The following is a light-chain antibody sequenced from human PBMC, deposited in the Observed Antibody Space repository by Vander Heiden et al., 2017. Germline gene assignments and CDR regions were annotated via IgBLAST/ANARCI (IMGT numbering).Light chain of an antibody. J-gene: IGKJ2*01. CDR2: KAS. V-gene: IGKV1-5*03. CDR3: KQYKSYPYT. Sequence: DILMTQSPSSPSASVGDRVTSTCRASQSVNIWLAWYLQKPGKAPKVLINKASSLESGVPSRFRGSGSGTEFTLTISSLQPDDFATYYCKQYKSYPYTFGQGTKLEIK. CDR1: QSVNIW.